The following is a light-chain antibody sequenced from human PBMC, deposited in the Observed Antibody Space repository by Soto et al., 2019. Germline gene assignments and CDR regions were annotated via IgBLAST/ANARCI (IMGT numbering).Light chain of an antibody. Sequence: DIILTQSPAIVSVSPGERATLSCRASRSVSTNLAWYQHKHGQAPRLLIYGASTRVTDIPPGFSGSGSETESPRTINYLKSEYFGVYYCLQYDKTVPPVTFGGGTKVEI. CDR2: GAS. J-gene: IGKJ4*01. CDR3: LQYDKTVPPVT. V-gene: IGKV3-15*01. CDR1: RSVSTN.